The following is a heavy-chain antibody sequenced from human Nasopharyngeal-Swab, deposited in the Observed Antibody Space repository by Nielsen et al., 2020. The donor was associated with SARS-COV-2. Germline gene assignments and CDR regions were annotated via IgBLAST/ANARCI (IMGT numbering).Heavy chain of an antibody. CDR1: GFTFSSYS. Sequence: GGSLRLSCAASGFTFSSYSMNWVRQAPGKGLEWVSSISSSSSYIYYADSVKGRFTISRDNAKNSLYLQMNSLRAEDTAVYYCARAAEYYYDSRALDGMDVWDQGTTVTVSS. V-gene: IGHV3-21*01. CDR2: ISSSSSYI. J-gene: IGHJ6*02. CDR3: ARAAEYYYDSRALDGMDV. D-gene: IGHD3-22*01.